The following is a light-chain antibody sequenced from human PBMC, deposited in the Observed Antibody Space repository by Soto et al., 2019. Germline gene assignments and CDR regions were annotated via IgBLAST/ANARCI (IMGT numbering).Light chain of an antibody. V-gene: IGKV1-5*03. CDR1: QIISAS. J-gene: IGKJ1*01. CDR2: QAS. Sequence: DIQMTQSPSTLSASVGDRVTITSRASQIISASLAWYQKKPGKAPKLLIYQASSLKSGVPSRFSGSGSGTEFTLTISSLQPDDFATYYCQQYNGYWTFGQGTKVEIK. CDR3: QQYNGYWT.